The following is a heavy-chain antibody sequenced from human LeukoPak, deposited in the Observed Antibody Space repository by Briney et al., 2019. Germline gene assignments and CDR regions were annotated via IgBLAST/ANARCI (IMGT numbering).Heavy chain of an antibody. J-gene: IGHJ3*02. D-gene: IGHD2-2*01. V-gene: IGHV1-2*02. CDR3: ARPSSRCSSTSCYAFDI. CDR2: INPNSGGT. CDR1: GYTFTGYY. Sequence: ASVKVSCKASGYTFTGYYMHWVRQAPGQGLEWMGWINPNSGGTNYAQKFQGRVTMTRDTSISTAYMELSRLRSDDTAVYYCARPSSRCSSTSCYAFDIWGQGTTVTVSS.